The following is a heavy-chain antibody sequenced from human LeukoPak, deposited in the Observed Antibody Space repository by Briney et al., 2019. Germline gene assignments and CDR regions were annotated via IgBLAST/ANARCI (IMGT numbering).Heavy chain of an antibody. V-gene: IGHV4-39*01. Sequence: SETLSLTCTVSGGSTSSSNYYWGWIRQPPGKGLEWIGNIYYSGSTYYNPSLRSRVTISVDTSKNQFSLKLSSVTAADTAVYYCARIPTNAVPAAHNGFDIWGQGTMLTVSS. J-gene: IGHJ3*02. D-gene: IGHD2-2*01. CDR3: ARIPTNAVPAAHNGFDI. CDR2: IYYSGST. CDR1: GGSTSSSNYY.